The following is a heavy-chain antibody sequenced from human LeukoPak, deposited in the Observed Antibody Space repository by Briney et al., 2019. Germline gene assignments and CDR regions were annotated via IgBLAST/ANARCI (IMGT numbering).Heavy chain of an antibody. CDR3: AKEGITFGGVIAIYYFDY. Sequence: GGSLRLSCAASGFAFSSYSMHWVRQAPGKGLEWVAVISYDGSNKYYADSVKGRFTISRDNSKNTLYLQMNSLRAEDTAVYYCAKEGITFGGVIAIYYFDYWGQGTLVTVSS. V-gene: IGHV3-30*18. CDR2: ISYDGSNK. J-gene: IGHJ4*02. CDR1: GFAFSSYS. D-gene: IGHD3-16*02.